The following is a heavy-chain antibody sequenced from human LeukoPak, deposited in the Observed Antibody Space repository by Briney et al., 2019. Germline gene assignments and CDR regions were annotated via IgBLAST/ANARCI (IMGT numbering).Heavy chain of an antibody. V-gene: IGHV4-59*01. CDR3: ARARPYDSSGYRSDHDAFDI. J-gene: IGHJ3*02. CDR2: IYYSGST. Sequence: SETLSLTCAVYGGSFSGYYWSWIRQPPGKGLEWIGYIYYSGSTNYNPSLKSRVTISVDTSKNQFSLKLSSVTAADTAVYYCARARPYDSSGYRSDHDAFDIWGQGTMVTVSS. D-gene: IGHD3-22*01. CDR1: GGSFSGYY.